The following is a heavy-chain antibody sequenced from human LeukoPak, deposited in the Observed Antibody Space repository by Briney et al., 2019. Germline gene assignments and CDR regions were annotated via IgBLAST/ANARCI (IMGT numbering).Heavy chain of an antibody. CDR1: GYTFTGYS. V-gene: IGHV1-2*06. CDR2: INPNSGGT. D-gene: IGHD3-3*01. J-gene: IGHJ6*02. CDR3: ARGETYYDSWSGLDV. Sequence: ASVKVSCKASGYTFTGYSMHWVRQAPGQGLEWMGRINPNSGGTNYAQKFQGRVTMTRDTSISTAYMELSSLRSDDTAVYYCARGETYYDSWSGLDVWGQGTTVTVSS.